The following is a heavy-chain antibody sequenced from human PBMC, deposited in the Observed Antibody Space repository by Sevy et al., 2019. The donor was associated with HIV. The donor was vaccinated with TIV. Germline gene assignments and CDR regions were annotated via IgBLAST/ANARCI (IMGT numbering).Heavy chain of an antibody. D-gene: IGHD5-18*01. J-gene: IGHJ6*02. CDR2: ISYDGSNK. CDR1: GFTFSSYG. Sequence: GGSLRLSCAASGFTFSSYGMHWVRQAPGKGLEWVAVISYDGSNKYYADSVKGRFTISRDNSKNTLYLQMNSLRAEDTAVYYCAKDSSGYSYGLLKYYGMDVWGQWTTVTVSS. V-gene: IGHV3-30*18. CDR3: AKDSSGYSYGLLKYYGMDV.